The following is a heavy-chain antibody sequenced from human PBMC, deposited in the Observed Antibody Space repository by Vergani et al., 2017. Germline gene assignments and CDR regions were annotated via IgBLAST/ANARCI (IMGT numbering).Heavy chain of an antibody. CDR1: GGSISSYY. CDR2: IYYSGST. V-gene: IGHV4-59*01. J-gene: IGHJ5*02. D-gene: IGHD3-3*01. CDR3: ARGERXYDVWSGSDNWFDP. Sequence: QVQLQESGPGLVKPSETLSLTCTVSGGSISSYYWSWIRQPPGKGLEWIGYIYYSGSTNYNPSLKSRVTISVDTSKNQFSLKLSYVTAADTAVYYCARGERXYDVWSGSDNWFDPWGQGTLVTVSS.